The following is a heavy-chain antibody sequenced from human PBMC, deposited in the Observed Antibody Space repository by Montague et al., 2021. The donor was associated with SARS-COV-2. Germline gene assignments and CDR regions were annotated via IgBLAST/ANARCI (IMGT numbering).Heavy chain of an antibody. CDR3: ARDVRYYYDQ. CDR2: ASYRGST. Sequence: SETLSLTCSVSGGSMSSYHWVWIRQPPGKGLEWIGYASYRGSTXXXLSLKSRVTISLDTSKNRFSLRVTSVTAADTAVYYCARDVRYYYDQWGQGILVTVSS. CDR1: GGSMSSYH. V-gene: IGHV4-59*01. J-gene: IGHJ4*02. D-gene: IGHD3-10*01.